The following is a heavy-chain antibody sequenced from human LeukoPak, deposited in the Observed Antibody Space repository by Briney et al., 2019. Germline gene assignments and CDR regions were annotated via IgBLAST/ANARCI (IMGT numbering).Heavy chain of an antibody. CDR3: ASGAWELLFHH. D-gene: IGHD1-26*01. CDR1: GGSISSYY. Sequence: SETLSLTCTVSGGSISSYYWSWIRQPPGKGLEWIGYIYYSGSTNYNPSLKSRVTISVDTSKNQFSLKLSSVTAADTAVYYCASGAWELLFHHWGQGTLVTVSS. V-gene: IGHV4-59*08. CDR2: IYYSGST. J-gene: IGHJ1*01.